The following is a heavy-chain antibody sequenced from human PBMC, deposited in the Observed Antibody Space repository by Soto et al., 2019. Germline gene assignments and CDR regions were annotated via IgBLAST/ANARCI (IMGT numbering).Heavy chain of an antibody. V-gene: IGHV3-30-3*01. CDR1: GFTFSSYA. CDR3: SRTLYLTGAPGD. J-gene: IGHJ4*02. D-gene: IGHD2-2*02. CDR2: ISYDGSNK. Sequence: GVLRLSCAASGFTFSSYAMHWVRQAPGKGLERVAVISYDGSNKYYADSVKGRFTISRDNSKNTLYLQMNSLRAEDTAVYYYSRTLYLTGAPGDCGQGTLVIVSA.